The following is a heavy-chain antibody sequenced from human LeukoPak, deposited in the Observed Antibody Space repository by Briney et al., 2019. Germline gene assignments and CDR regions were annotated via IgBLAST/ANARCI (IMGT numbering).Heavy chain of an antibody. J-gene: IGHJ4*02. CDR2: ISGSGGST. CDR1: GFTFSSYA. Sequence: GGSLRLSCAASGFTFSSYAMSWVRQAPGKGLEWVSAISGSGGSTYYADSVKGRFTISRDNSKSTLYLQMNSLRADDTAVYYCAKGTRIVVGVAATRNSFDYWGQGTLVTVSS. CDR3: AKGTRIVVGVAATRNSFDY. V-gene: IGHV3-23*01. D-gene: IGHD2-15*01.